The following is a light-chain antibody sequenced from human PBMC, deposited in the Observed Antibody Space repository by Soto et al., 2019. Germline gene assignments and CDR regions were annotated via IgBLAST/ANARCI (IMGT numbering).Light chain of an antibody. V-gene: IGKV3-20*01. CDR3: QHYGSSPRFT. Sequence: IVLTQSPGTLSLSPGERATLSCRASQTISSTYFAWYQQKPGQAPRLLIYGASSRATGIPDRFSGSGSGTDFTLTISRLEPEDFAVYYCQHYGSSPRFTFGGGTKVDIK. J-gene: IGKJ4*01. CDR2: GAS. CDR1: QTISSTY.